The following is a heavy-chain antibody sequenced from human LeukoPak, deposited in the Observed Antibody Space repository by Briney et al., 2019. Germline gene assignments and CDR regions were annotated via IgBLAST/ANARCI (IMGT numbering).Heavy chain of an antibody. J-gene: IGHJ4*02. CDR3: ARVGARYCSGGSCYMGFDY. V-gene: IGHV3-30-3*01. Sequence: GGSLRLSCAASGFTFSSYAMHWVRQAPGKGLEWVAVISYDGGNKYYADSVKGRFTISRDNSKNTLYLQMNSLRAEDTAVYYCARVGARYCSGGSCYMGFDYWGQGTLVTVSS. CDR2: ISYDGGNK. CDR1: GFTFSSYA. D-gene: IGHD2-15*01.